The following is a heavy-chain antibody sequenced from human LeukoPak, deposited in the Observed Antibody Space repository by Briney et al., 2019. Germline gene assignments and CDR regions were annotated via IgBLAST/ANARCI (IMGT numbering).Heavy chain of an antibody. D-gene: IGHD1-7*01. Sequence: SVKVSCKASGGTFSSYAISWVRQAPGQGLEWMGGIIPIFGTANYAQKFQGRVTTTTDESTSTAYMELSSLRSEDTAVYYCARGGLVSGTTNWFDPWGQGTLVTVSS. V-gene: IGHV1-69*05. J-gene: IGHJ5*02. CDR3: ARGGLVSGTTNWFDP. CDR1: GGTFSSYA. CDR2: IIPIFGTA.